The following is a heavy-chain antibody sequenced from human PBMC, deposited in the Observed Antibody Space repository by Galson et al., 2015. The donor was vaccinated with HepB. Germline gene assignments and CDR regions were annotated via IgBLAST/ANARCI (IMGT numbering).Heavy chain of an antibody. J-gene: IGHJ4*02. D-gene: IGHD6-13*01. CDR3: ARGIVEAGKAFDH. CDR2: INPNGSIT. Sequence: SVKVSCKASGYTFTSYFMHWVRQAPGQGLEWMGIINPNGSITSYTQKLQGRLTMTRDTSTNTFYMELSSLRSEDTAMYYCARGIVEAGKAFDHWGQGTLVTVSS. V-gene: IGHV1-46*04. CDR1: GYTFTSYF.